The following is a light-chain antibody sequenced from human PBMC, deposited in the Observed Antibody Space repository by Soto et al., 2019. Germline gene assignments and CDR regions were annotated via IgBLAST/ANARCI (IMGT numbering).Light chain of an antibody. J-gene: IGLJ1*01. CDR2: EVS. CDR3: SSYAGSNNYV. CDR1: SSDVGGYNY. V-gene: IGLV2-8*01. Sequence: QSALTQPPSASGSPGQSVTISCTGTSSDVGGYNYVSWYQHHPGKAPKLMIYEVSKRPSGVPDRFSGSKSGNTASLTVSGLQAEDEPDYYCSSYAGSNNYVFGSGTKLTVL.